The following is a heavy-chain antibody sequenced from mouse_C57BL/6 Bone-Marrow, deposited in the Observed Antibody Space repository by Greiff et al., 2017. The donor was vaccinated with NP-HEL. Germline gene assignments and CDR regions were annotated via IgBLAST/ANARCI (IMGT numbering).Heavy chain of an antibody. V-gene: IGHV1-15*01. CDR1: GYTFTDYE. CDR2: IDPETGGT. J-gene: IGHJ1*03. Sequence: QVQLQQSGAELVRPGASVTLSCKASGYTFTDYEMHWVKQTPVHGLEWIGAIDPETGGTAYNQKFKGKAILTADKSSSTAYKELRSLTSEDSAVYYCTRRYGAWYFDVWGTGTTVTVSS. D-gene: IGHD2-14*01. CDR3: TRRYGAWYFDV.